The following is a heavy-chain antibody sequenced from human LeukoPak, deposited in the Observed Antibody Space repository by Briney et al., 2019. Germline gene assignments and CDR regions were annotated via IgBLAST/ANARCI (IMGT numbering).Heavy chain of an antibody. Sequence: ASVKVSCKASGYTFTSYGISWVRQAPGQGLEWMGWISAYNGNTNYAQKLQGRVTMTTDTSTSTAYMELRSLRSDDTAVYYCARESSYSSGWPYFDYWGQGTLVTVSS. J-gene: IGHJ4*02. CDR2: ISAYNGNT. V-gene: IGHV1-18*01. CDR1: GYTFTSYG. D-gene: IGHD6-25*01. CDR3: ARESSYSSGWPYFDY.